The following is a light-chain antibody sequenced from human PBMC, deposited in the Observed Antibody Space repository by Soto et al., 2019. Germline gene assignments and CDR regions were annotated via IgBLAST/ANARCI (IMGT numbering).Light chain of an antibody. J-gene: IGKJ4*01. V-gene: IGKV3-11*01. Sequence: EIVLTQSPATLSFSPGERATLSCRASQSVSSNLAWYQQKPGQAPRLLIYGATNRATGIPAMFSGGWSGTDFTLTISSLEPEVFAVYYCQQRRNWPLTFGEGTKVEIK. CDR1: QSVSSN. CDR3: QQRRNWPLT. CDR2: GAT.